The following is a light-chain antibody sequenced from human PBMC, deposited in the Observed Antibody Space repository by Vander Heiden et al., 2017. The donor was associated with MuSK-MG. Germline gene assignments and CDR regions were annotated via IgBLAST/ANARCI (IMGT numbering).Light chain of an antibody. CDR3: CSYGGSSTWGV. Sequence: QSALTQPASVSGSPGQSITISCTGTSSDVGSYNLVSWYQQHPGKAPKLMIYEGSKRPSGVSNRFSGSKSGNTASLTISGLQAEDEADYYCCSYGGSSTWGVFGGGTKLTVL. CDR1: SSDVGSYNL. CDR2: EGS. J-gene: IGLJ2*01. V-gene: IGLV2-23*01.